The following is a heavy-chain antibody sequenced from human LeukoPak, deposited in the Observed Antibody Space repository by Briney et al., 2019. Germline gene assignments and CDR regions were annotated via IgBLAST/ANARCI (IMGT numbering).Heavy chain of an antibody. CDR1: GYTFTSYD. D-gene: IGHD6-13*01. Sequence: GASVKVSCKASGYTFTSYDINWVRQATGQGLEWMGWMNPNSGNTGYAQKLQGRVTMTRNTSISTAYMELSSLRSEDTAVYYCARGQQLHFTLNWFDPWGQGTLVTVSS. CDR3: ARGQQLHFTLNWFDP. J-gene: IGHJ5*02. V-gene: IGHV1-8*01. CDR2: MNPNSGNT.